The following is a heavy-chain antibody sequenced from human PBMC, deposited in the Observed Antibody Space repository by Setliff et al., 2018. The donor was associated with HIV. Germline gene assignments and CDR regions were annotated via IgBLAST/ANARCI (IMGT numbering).Heavy chain of an antibody. D-gene: IGHD6-19*01. J-gene: IGHJ5*02. CDR3: ASVGSGWSHNWFDP. CDR2: IHHSGST. Sequence: SETLSLTCTVSGGSISSYYWSWIRQPPGKGLEWIGEIHHSGSTNYKPSLKSRVTISVDKSKNQFSLKLSSVTAADTAVYYCASVGSGWSHNWFDPWGQGTLVTVSS. V-gene: IGHV4-59*12. CDR1: GGSISSYY.